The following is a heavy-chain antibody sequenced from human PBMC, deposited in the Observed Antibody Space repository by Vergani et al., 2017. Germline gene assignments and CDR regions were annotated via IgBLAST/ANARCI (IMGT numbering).Heavy chain of an antibody. J-gene: IGHJ4*01. CDR2: IIPILGIA. CDR1: GGTFSSYT. CDR3: ASNDYGDYGNFDY. Sequence: QVQLVQSGAEVKKPGSSVKVSCKASGGTFSSYTISWVRQAPGQGLEWMGRIIPILGIANYAQKFQCRVTITADKSTSTAYMELSSLRSEDTAVYYCASNDYGDYGNFDYWGQGTLVTVSS. D-gene: IGHD4-17*01. V-gene: IGHV1-69*09.